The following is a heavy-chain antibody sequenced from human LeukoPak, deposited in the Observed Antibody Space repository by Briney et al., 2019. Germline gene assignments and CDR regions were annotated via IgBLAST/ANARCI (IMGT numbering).Heavy chain of an antibody. J-gene: IGHJ4*02. CDR2: TYYGSKWHN. V-gene: IGHV6-1*01. D-gene: IGHD4-11*01. CDR3: AGTTDYSSFLAF. Sequence: SQTLSLTCAVSGDSVSSSSAGWNWIRQSPSRGLEWLGRTYYGSKWHNEYAESVKSRISITSDTSKNQFSLQLNSVTPEDTDEYYCAGTTDYSSFLAFWGQGTLVTVSS. CDR1: GDSVSSSSAG.